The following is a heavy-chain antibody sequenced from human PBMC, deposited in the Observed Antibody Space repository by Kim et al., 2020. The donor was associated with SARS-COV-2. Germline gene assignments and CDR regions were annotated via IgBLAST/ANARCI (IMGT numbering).Heavy chain of an antibody. Sequence: SGPVLVKPTQTLTLTCTFSGFSLSTSGMFVSWIRQPPGKALEWLARIDWDDDQYYSTSLKTRLTISKDTSKNQVVLTMTNMDPVDTATYYCARITVAGPVIGYRGQGTLVTVSS. J-gene: IGHJ4*02. CDR1: GFSLSTSGMF. CDR2: IDWDDDQ. CDR3: ARITVAGPVIGY. V-gene: IGHV2-70*11. D-gene: IGHD6-19*01.